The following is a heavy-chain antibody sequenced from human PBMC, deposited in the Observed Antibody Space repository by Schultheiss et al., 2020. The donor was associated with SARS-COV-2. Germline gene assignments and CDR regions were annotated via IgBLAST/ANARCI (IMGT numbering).Heavy chain of an antibody. J-gene: IGHJ6*02. V-gene: IGHV4-31*03. CDR2: IYYSGST. Sequence: SETLSLTCTVSGGSISSGGYYWSWIRQHPGKGLEWIGYIYYSGSTYYNPSLKSRVTMSVDTSKNQFSLKLSSVTAADTAVYYCARWRGSYRGYYYGMDVWGQGTTVTVSS. D-gene: IGHD1-26*01. CDR3: ARWRGSYRGYYYGMDV. CDR1: GGSISSGGYY.